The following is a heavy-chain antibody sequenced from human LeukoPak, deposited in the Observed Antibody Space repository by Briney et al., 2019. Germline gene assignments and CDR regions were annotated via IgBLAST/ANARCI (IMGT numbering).Heavy chain of an antibody. CDR3: ARGLVTGDIVVVPAAMGPHYGMDV. V-gene: IGHV4-34*01. Sequence: SETLSLTCAVYGGSFSGYYWSWIRQPPGKGLEWIGEINHSGSTNYNPSLKSRVTISVDTSKNQFSLKLSSVTAADTAVYYCARGLVTGDIVVVPAAMGPHYGMDVWGQGTTVTVSS. CDR2: INHSGST. J-gene: IGHJ6*02. D-gene: IGHD2-2*01. CDR1: GGSFSGYY.